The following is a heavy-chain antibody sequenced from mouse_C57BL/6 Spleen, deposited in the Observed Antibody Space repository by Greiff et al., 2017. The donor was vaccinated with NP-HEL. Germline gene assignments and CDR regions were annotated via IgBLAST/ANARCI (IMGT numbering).Heavy chain of an antibody. CDR1: GYTFTSYW. CDR2: IHPNSGST. D-gene: IGHD2-12*01. J-gene: IGHJ4*01. CDR3: ASGCYNDYAMDY. Sequence: VQLQQSGAELVKPGASVKLSCKASGYTFTSYWMHWVKQRPGQGLEWIGMIHPNSGSTNYNEKFKSKATLTVDKSSSTAYMQLSSLTSEDSAVDYCASGCYNDYAMDYWGQGTSVTVSS. V-gene: IGHV1-64*01.